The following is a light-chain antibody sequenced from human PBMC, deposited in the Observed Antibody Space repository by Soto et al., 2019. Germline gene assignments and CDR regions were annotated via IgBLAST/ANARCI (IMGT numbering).Light chain of an antibody. Sequence: QSVLTQPPSASGTPGQRVTISCSGSSSNIGSNYVYWYQQLPGRAPKLLISRNNHRPSGVPDRFSGSKSGTSASLAISGLRSEDEADYYCAAWDDSLSGQVFGGGTKLTVL. V-gene: IGLV1-47*01. J-gene: IGLJ2*01. CDR2: RNN. CDR1: SSNIGSNY. CDR3: AAWDDSLSGQV.